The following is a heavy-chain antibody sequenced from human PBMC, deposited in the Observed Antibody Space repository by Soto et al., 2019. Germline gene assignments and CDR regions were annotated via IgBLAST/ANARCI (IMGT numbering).Heavy chain of an antibody. V-gene: IGHV1-69*04. CDR3: ARDFKRYSSSPGPLEY. D-gene: IGHD6-6*01. Sequence: SVKVSCKASGGTFSSYTISWVRQAPGQGLEWMGRIISILGIANYAQKFQGRVTITADKSTSTAYMELSSLRSEDTAVYYCARDFKRYSSSPGPLEYWGRGTLVTVSS. CDR1: GGTFSSYT. CDR2: IISILGIA. J-gene: IGHJ4*02.